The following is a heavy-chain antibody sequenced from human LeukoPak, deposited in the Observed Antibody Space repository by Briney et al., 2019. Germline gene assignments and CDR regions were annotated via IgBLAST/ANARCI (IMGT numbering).Heavy chain of an antibody. CDR2: ISSSSSYI. CDR1: GFTFSSYS. Sequence: GGSLRLSCAASGFTFSSYSMNWVRQAPGKGLEWVSSISSSSSYIYYADSVKGRFTISRDNAKNSLYLQMNSLRAEDTAVYYCARAWRIAAAAGPWGQGTLVTVSS. J-gene: IGHJ5*02. CDR3: ARAWRIAAAAGP. V-gene: IGHV3-21*01. D-gene: IGHD6-13*01.